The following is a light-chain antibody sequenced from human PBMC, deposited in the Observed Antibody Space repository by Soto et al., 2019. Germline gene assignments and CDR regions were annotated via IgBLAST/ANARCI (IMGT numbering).Light chain of an antibody. CDR2: DVT. CDR1: SSDVGAYNL. J-gene: IGLJ2*01. CDR3: SSSTGSTTVV. V-gene: IGLV2-14*03. Sequence: QSALTQPASVSGSPGQSIAISCTGTSSDVGAYNLVSWYQQHPGQAPKLIIYDVTARPSGVSNRFSGSKSGNTASLTISGLQAEDEADYYCSSSTGSTTVVFGGGTQVTVL.